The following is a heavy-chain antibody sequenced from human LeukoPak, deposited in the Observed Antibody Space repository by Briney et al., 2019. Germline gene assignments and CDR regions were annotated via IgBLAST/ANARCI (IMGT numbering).Heavy chain of an antibody. CDR2: IFTSGIT. D-gene: IGHD3-10*01. V-gene: IGHV4-4*07. CDR1: GGSISLYY. Sequence: SETLSLTCTVSGGSISLYYWNWIRQPAGRGLEWIGRIFTSGITNYNPSLKSRVTMSVENSKSQFSLALSSVTAADTAVYYCAREISGTNYNPLGYMDVWGKGTAVTVSS. J-gene: IGHJ6*03. CDR3: AREISGTNYNPLGYMDV.